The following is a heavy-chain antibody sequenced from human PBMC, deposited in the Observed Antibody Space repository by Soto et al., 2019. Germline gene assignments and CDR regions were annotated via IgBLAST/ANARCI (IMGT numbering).Heavy chain of an antibody. J-gene: IGHJ6*02. CDR1: GYDFTAYD. V-gene: IGHV1-8*02. Sequence: ASVKVSCKASGYDFTAYDINWVRQASGQGLEWMGWMNPINGATGSARRFQGRVSMTRNAATNTAYLELTSLRSDDTAVYYCGRGPSPRAPAGGTPYYYAMDVWRQGTTVTVSS. D-gene: IGHD6-13*01. CDR2: MNPINGAT. CDR3: GRGPSPRAPAGGTPYYYAMDV.